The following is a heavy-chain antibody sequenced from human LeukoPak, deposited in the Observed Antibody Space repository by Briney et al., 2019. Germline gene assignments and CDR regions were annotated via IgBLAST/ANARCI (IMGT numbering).Heavy chain of an antibody. Sequence: GASVKVSCKASGYTFTGYYMHWVRQAPGQGLEWMGWINPNSGGTNYAQKFQGRVTMTRDTSISTAYMELSRLRSDDTAVYYCARDPRGYSSSGDYWGQGTLVTVSS. CDR2: INPNSGGT. CDR1: GYTFTGYY. J-gene: IGHJ4*02. V-gene: IGHV1-2*02. CDR3: ARDPRGYSSSGDY. D-gene: IGHD5-18*01.